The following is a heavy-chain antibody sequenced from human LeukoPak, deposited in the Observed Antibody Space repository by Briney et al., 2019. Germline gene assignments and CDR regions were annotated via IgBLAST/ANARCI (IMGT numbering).Heavy chain of an antibody. V-gene: IGHV4-39*07. Sequence: SETLSLTCTVSGGSISSSYFWGWIRQPPGKGLEWIGSIYYNDNTYYNPSLKSRVTISVDTSKNQFSLKLSSVTAADTAVYYCARDTRDTAMETGKWGQGTLVTVSS. CDR2: IYYNDNT. CDR1: GGSISSSYF. J-gene: IGHJ4*02. CDR3: ARDTRDTAMETGK. D-gene: IGHD5-18*01.